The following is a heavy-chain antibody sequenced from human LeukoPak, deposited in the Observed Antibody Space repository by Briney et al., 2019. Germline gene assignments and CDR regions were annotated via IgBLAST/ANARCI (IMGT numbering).Heavy chain of an antibody. CDR1: GYSISSGYY. V-gene: IGHV4-38-2*01. Sequence: PSETLSLTCAVSGYSISSGYYWGWIRQPPGKGLESIGSIYHSGSTYYNPSLKSRVTISVDTSKNQFSLKLSSVTAADTAVYYCARQRGILTGPRGAFDIWGQGTMVTVSS. CDR2: IYHSGST. D-gene: IGHD3-9*01. CDR3: ARQRGILTGPRGAFDI. J-gene: IGHJ3*02.